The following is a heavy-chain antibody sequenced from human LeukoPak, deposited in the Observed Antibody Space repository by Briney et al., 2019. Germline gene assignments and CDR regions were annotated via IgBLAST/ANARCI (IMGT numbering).Heavy chain of an antibody. CDR3: AKVSGMATQWGNFDY. Sequence: PGGSLRLSCVASGFSFHDYAMHWVRQPPGEGLDWVSLITNNGGTTDYADSVKGRFTISRDNSKDSLYLQMNSLRTEHTAVYYCAKVSGMATQWGNFDYWGQGTLVTVSS. CDR2: ITNNGGTT. J-gene: IGHJ4*02. D-gene: IGHD3-16*01. V-gene: IGHV3-43*02. CDR1: GFSFHDYA.